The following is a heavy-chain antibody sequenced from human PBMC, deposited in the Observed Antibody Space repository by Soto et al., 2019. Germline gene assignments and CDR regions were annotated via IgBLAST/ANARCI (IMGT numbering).Heavy chain of an antibody. CDR2: IKQDGSEK. D-gene: IGHD2-15*01. Sequence: GGSLRLSCAASGFTFSSYWMSWVRQAPGKGLEWVANIKQDGSEKYYVDSVKGRFTISRDNAKNSLYLQVNSLRAEDTAVYYCARDQGYCSGGSCPLSYYYYYGMDVWGQGTTVTVSS. V-gene: IGHV3-7*03. CDR3: ARDQGYCSGGSCPLSYYYYYGMDV. J-gene: IGHJ6*02. CDR1: GFTFSSYW.